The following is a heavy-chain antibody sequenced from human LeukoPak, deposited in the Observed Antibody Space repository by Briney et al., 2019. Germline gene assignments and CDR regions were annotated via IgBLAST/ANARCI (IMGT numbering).Heavy chain of an antibody. J-gene: IGHJ4*02. CDR1: GFTFSSYA. D-gene: IGHD6-19*01. V-gene: IGHV3-30-3*01. CDR3: AREARDAVAAFYFDY. CDR2: ISYDGSNK. Sequence: PGGSLRLSCAAPGFTFSSYAMHWVRQAPGKGLEWVAVISYDGSNKYYADSVKGRFTISRDNSKNTLYLQMNSLRAEDTAVYYCAREARDAVAAFYFDYWGQGTLVTVSS.